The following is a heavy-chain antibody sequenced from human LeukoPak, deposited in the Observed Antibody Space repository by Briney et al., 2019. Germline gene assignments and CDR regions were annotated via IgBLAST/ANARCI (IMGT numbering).Heavy chain of an antibody. CDR1: GFTFSSYA. D-gene: IGHD6-13*01. V-gene: IGHV3-30-3*01. J-gene: IGHJ5*02. CDR2: ISYDGSNK. CDR3: ASSMGAAAALGFDP. Sequence: GGSLRLSCAASGFTFSSYAMHWVRQAPGKGLEWVAFISYDGSNKSSADSVKGRFTITRDNSKTTLYLQMNSLRAQNTAAYYCASSMGAAAALGFDPWGQGTLVTVSS.